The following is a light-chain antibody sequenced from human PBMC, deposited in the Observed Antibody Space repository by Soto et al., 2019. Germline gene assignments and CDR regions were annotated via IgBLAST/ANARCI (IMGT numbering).Light chain of an antibody. CDR1: SSDVGGYNY. V-gene: IGLV2-14*01. J-gene: IGLJ3*02. CDR3: SSYTRSSTLRV. Sequence: QSVLTQTASVSGSPGQSITISFTGTSSDVGGYNYVSWYQQHPGNAPKLMIYGVTNRPSGVSNRFSGSKSGNTASLTISGLQAEDEADYYCSSYTRSSTLRVFGGGTKLTVL. CDR2: GVT.